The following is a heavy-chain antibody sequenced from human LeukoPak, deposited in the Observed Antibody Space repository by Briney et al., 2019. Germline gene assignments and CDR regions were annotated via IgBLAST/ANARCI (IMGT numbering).Heavy chain of an antibody. CDR3: ARLWDSTGLYFYYYMDV. J-gene: IGHJ6*03. CDR1: GVSIRSDTYY. V-gene: IGHV4-39*01. D-gene: IGHD3-16*01. Sequence: KPSETLSLTCIVSGVSIRSDTYYWGWIRQPPGKGLGWIGNYHNGNSYYTPSLKSRVTISEDTSGNQFSLRVTSVTAADTAVYYCARLWDSTGLYFYYYMDVWGEGTTVTVSS. CDR2: YHNGNS.